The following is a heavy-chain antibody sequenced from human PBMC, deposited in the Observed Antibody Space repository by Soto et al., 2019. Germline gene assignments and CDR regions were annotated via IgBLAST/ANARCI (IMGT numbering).Heavy chain of an antibody. CDR2: VIPLFDTA. Sequence: QLQVVQSGAEVKKPGSSVKVSCKVSGGIFTNNAISWVRQAPGQGLEWLGGVIPLFDTAYYAQIFRGRIRISADAATTTAYMELSGLTSADAAVYFCATGGHNDGSIVYHGMDVWGQGTTVTVS. CDR1: GGIFTNNA. V-gene: IGHV1-69*01. CDR3: ATGGHNDGSIVYHGMDV. D-gene: IGHD3-10*01. J-gene: IGHJ6*02.